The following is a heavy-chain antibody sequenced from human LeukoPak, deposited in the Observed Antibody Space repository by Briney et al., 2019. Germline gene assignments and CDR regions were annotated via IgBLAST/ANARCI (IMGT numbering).Heavy chain of an antibody. J-gene: IGHJ5*02. CDR3: ARRPGYCSGGSCYFDP. Sequence: GASVKVSCKASGGTFSSYAISWVRQAPGQGLEWMGGIIPIFGTANYAQKFQGRVTITADKSTSTAYMELSSLRSEDTAVYYCARRPGYCSGGSCYFDPWGQGTLVTVSS. CDR1: GGTFSSYA. CDR2: IIPIFGTA. D-gene: IGHD2-15*01. V-gene: IGHV1-69*06.